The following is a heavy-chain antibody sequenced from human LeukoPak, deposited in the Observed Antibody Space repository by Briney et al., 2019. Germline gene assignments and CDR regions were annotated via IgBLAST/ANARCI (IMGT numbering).Heavy chain of an antibody. CDR1: GFTFSSYE. CDR3: ARYYYDSSGYFDPH. D-gene: IGHD3-22*01. Sequence: PGRSLRLSCAASGFTFSSYEMNWVRQAPGKGLEWVSYISSSGSTIYHADSVKGRFTISRDNAKNSLYLQMNSLRAEDTAVYYCARYYYDSSGYFDPHWGQGTLVTASS. J-gene: IGHJ4*02. V-gene: IGHV3-48*03. CDR2: ISSSGSTI.